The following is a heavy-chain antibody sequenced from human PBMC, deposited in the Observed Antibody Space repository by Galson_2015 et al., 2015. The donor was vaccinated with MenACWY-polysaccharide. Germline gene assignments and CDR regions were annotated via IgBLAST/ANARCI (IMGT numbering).Heavy chain of an antibody. V-gene: IGHV5-51*03. J-gene: IGHJ4*02. D-gene: IGHD1-1*01. CDR2: IYPADSIA. Sequence: QSGAEVKKPGESLKISCTGSGYSFSTFWIGWVRQMPGKGLEWMGIIYPADSIARNSPSLLGQVTISADTSINTAYLQWRSLKASDTAIYYCATGNGDYFDYWGQGTLVTVSS. CDR3: ATGNGDYFDY. CDR1: GYSFSTFW.